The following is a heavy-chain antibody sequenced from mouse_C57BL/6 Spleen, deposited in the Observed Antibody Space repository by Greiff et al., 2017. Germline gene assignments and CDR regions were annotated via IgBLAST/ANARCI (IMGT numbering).Heavy chain of an antibody. CDR2: IYPGDGDT. CDR3: ARSREWLPFAY. V-gene: IGHV1-80*01. D-gene: IGHD2-2*01. J-gene: IGHJ3*01. CDR1: GYAFSSYW. Sequence: QVQLKESGAELVKPGASVKISCKASGYAFSSYWMNWVKQRPGKGLEWIGQIYPGDGDTNYNGKFKGKATLTADKSSSTAYMQLSSLTSEDSAVYICARSREWLPFAYWGQGTLVTVSA.